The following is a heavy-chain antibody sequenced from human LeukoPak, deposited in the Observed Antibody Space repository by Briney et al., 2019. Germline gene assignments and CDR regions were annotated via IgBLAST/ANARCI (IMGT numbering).Heavy chain of an antibody. CDR3: ATGVAVAGTHFVDY. V-gene: IGHV3-21*01. D-gene: IGHD6-19*01. CDR2: ITSSSSYI. Sequence: GGSLRLSCAASGFTFSYYSMNWVRRAPGKGLEWVSSITSSSSYIYYADSVKGRFTISRDNAKNSLFLQMNILRAEDTAMYYCATGVAVAGTHFVDYWGQGTLVTVSS. J-gene: IGHJ4*02. CDR1: GFTFSYYS.